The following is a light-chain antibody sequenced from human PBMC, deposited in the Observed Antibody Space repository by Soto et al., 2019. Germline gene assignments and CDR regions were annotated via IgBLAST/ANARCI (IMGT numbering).Light chain of an antibody. CDR2: DVS. CDR1: SSDVGGYNY. CDR3: SSYTTSSTVV. Sequence: QSVLTQPASVSGSPGQSITIPCTGSSSDVGGYNYVSWYQQHHPGKAPKLMIYDVSNRPSGVSNRFSGSKSGNTASLTISGLQAEDEADYYCSSYTTSSTVVFGGGTKLTVL. V-gene: IGLV2-14*03. J-gene: IGLJ2*01.